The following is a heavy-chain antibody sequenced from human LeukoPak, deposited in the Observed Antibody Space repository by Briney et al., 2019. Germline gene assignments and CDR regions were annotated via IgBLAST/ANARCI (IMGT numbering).Heavy chain of an antibody. CDR1: GGSFSGHY. V-gene: IGHV4-34*01. CDR2: INQSGRA. Sequence: SETLSLTCVVYGGSFSGHYRSWIRQPPGKGLEWIGDINQSGRANYNPSLKGQVTISIDTSKNQFSLNLNSVTAADTAVYYCVRNFDYWGQGTLVTVSS. J-gene: IGHJ4*02. CDR3: VRNFDY.